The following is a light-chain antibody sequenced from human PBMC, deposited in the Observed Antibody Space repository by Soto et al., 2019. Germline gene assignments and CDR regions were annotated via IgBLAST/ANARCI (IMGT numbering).Light chain of an antibody. Sequence: DIQMTQFPSTLSASIGDRVTITCRASPSISTWLAWYQQKAGKAPKLLIYTASSLETGVPSRFSGSGSRTEYTLTLSSLQPDDFATYYCEQYNRYSPSTFGQGTRLEIK. CDR2: TAS. CDR3: EQYNRYSPST. CDR1: PSISTW. J-gene: IGKJ2*01. V-gene: IGKV1-5*03.